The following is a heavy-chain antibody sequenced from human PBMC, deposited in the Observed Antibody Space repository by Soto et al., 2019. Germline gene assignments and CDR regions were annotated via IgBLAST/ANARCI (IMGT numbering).Heavy chain of an antibody. CDR3: GRDRMGMVALFDY. CDR2: ISSNSYYI. D-gene: IGHD5-12*01. J-gene: IGHJ4*02. CDR1: GLPSSSYT. V-gene: IGHV3-21*01. Sequence: GGSPRVSCPASGLPSSSYTIHLVRKTPGKGLEWVASISSNSYYIYYADSVKGRFTISRDNDKNSLYLHMNSLRAEDTAVYYCGRDRMGMVALFDYWGQGHLVTVSS.